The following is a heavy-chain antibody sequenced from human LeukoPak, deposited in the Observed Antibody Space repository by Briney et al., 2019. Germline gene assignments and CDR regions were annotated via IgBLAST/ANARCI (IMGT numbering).Heavy chain of an antibody. CDR1: GDSVSSSPYY. D-gene: IGHD1-26*01. J-gene: IGHJ4*02. V-gene: IGHV4-39*01. CDR2: VSYRGTT. Sequence: PSETLSLTCTVSGDSVSSSPYYWAWIRQPPGKGLEWIGSVSYRGTTYYKPSLRSRVTISVDTSNNRFSLILSSVTAADTALYYCARSLRGSGTYAIDYWGQGTLVTVSS. CDR3: ARSLRGSGTYAIDY.